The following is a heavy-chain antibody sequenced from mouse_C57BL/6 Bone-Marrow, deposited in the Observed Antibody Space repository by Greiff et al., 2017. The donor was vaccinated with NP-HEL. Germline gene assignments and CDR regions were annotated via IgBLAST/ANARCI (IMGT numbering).Heavy chain of an antibody. V-gene: IGHV7-3*01. CDR1: GFTFTDYY. Sequence: DVKLVDSGGGLVQPGGSLSLSCAASGFTFTDYYMSWVRQPPGKALEWLGFIRNKANGYTTEYSASVKGRFTISRDNSQSILYLQMNALRAEDSATYYCARYRGYYGSPYYAMDYWGQGTSVTVSS. CDR2: IRNKANGYTT. D-gene: IGHD1-1*01. CDR3: ARYRGYYGSPYYAMDY. J-gene: IGHJ4*01.